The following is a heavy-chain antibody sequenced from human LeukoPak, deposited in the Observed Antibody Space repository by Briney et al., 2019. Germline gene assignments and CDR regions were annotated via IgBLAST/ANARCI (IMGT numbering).Heavy chain of an antibody. CDR1: GFALSSYG. CDR3: ARDAPERYGMDV. CDR2: IWYDGSNK. J-gene: IGHJ6*02. Sequence: GGSLRLSCAASGFALSSYGMHWVRQAPGKGLEWVAVIWYDGSNKYYADSVKGRFTISRDNSKNTLYLQMNSLRAEDTAVYYCARDAPERYGMDVWGQGTTVTVSS. V-gene: IGHV3-33*08.